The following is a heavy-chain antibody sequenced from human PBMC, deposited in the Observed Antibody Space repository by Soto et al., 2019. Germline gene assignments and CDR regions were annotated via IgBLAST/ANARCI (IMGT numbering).Heavy chain of an antibody. Sequence: GASVKVSCKASGYTFTGYYMHWVRQAPGQGLEWMGWINPNSGGTNYAQKFQGWVTMTRDTSISTAYMELSRLRSDDTAVYYCARDRLGFGADYYMDVWGKGTTVTVSS. V-gene: IGHV1-2*04. CDR2: INPNSGGT. CDR1: GYTFTGYY. CDR3: ARDRLGFGADYYMDV. D-gene: IGHD3-10*01. J-gene: IGHJ6*03.